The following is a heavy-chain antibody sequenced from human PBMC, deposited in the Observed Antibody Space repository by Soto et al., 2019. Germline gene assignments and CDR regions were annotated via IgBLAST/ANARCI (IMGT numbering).Heavy chain of an antibody. J-gene: IGHJ4*02. Sequence: SGPTLVNPTQTLTLTCTFSGFSLSTSGMCVSWIRRPPGKALEWLALIDWDDDKYYSTSLKTRLTISKDTSKNQVVLTMTNMDPVDTATYYCARSPTLAAVGYYFDYWGQGXLVTVYS. CDR1: GFSLSTSGMC. CDR2: IDWDDDK. D-gene: IGHD6-13*01. CDR3: ARSPTLAAVGYYFDY. V-gene: IGHV2-70*01.